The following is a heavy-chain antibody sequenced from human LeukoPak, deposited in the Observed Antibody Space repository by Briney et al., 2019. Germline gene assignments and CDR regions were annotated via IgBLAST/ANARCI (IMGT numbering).Heavy chain of an antibody. CDR2: ISAYNGNT. CDR1: GCTFTSYG. J-gene: IGHJ3*02. D-gene: IGHD6-13*01. V-gene: IGHV1-18*01. CDR3: ARLAPLYSSSWYQSPCDAFDI. Sequence: ASVKVSCKASGCTFTSYGISWMRQAPGKGLEWMGWISAYNGNTNYAQKLQGRGTMTTDTSTSTAYMELRSLRSDDTAVYYCARLAPLYSSSWYQSPCDAFDIWGQGTMVTVSS.